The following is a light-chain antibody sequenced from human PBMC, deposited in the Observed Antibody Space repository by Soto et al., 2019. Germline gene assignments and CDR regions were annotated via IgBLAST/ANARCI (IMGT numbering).Light chain of an antibody. CDR1: QSISSY. CDR2: AAS. J-gene: IGKJ5*01. V-gene: IGKV1-39*01. CDR3: QQSYSTSIT. Sequence: DIQMTQSPSSLSASVGDRVTITCRASQSISSYLNWYQQKPAKAPKLLIYAASSLQSGVPSRFSGSGSGTDFTLTISSLQPEDFATYYCQQSYSTSITFGQGTRLEIK.